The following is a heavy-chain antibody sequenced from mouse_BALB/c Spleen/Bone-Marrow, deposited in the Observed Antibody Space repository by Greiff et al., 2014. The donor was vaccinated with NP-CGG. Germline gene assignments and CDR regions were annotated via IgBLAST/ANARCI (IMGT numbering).Heavy chain of an antibody. CDR3: ARSNYGYDVYFDY. V-gene: IGHV1-80*01. D-gene: IGHD2-2*01. CDR2: IFPGDGDT. CDR1: GYAFSNYW. J-gene: IGHJ2*01. Sequence: QVQLQQSGAELVRPGSSVKISCKASGYAFSNYWMNWVKQRPGQGLEWIGQIFPGDGDTNYNGKFKGKATLTADKSSSTAYMQLNSLTSEDSAVYLCARSNYGYDVYFDYWGLGTTLTVSS.